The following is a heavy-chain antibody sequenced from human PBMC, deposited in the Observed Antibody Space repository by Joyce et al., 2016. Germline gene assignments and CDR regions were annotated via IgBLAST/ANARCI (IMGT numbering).Heavy chain of an antibody. CDR3: ARRPYNVHTPLGSDWYFDL. D-gene: IGHD5-18*01. CDR2: VYLHGIT. J-gene: IGHJ2*01. V-gene: IGHV4-38-2*01. CDR1: GLSFDLHSF. Sequence: QVQLQESGPGLVKPSETLSLTCGVSGLSFDLHSFWGWIRQPPGEGLEGIGNVYLHGITHYSPSLKSRVTISMDTSKNQFSLNLNSLTAADTAVYFCARRPYNVHTPLGSDWYFDLWGRGTLVTVSS.